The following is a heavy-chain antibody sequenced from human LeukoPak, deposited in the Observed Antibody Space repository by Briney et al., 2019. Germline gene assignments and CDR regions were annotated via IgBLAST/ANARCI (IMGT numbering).Heavy chain of an antibody. J-gene: IGHJ4*02. V-gene: IGHV1-46*01. D-gene: IGHD2-2*01. Sequence: ASVKVSCKASGYTFTSYYMHWVRQAPGQGLEWMGIINPSGGSTSYAQKFQGRVTITTDESTSTAYMELSSLRSEDTAVYYCAREEEGYCSSTSCYRALGYWGQGTLVTVSS. CDR2: INPSGGST. CDR1: GYTFTSYY. CDR3: AREEEGYCSSTSCYRALGY.